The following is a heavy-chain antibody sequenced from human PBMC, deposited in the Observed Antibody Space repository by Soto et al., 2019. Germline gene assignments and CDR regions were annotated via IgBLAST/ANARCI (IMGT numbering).Heavy chain of an antibody. Sequence: GASVKVSCKASGGTFSSYTISWVRQAPGQGLEWMGRIIPILGIANYAQKFQGRVTITADKSTSTAYMELSSLRSEDTAVYYCARDQPLWFGELSDYYYGTDVWGQGTTVTVSS. CDR1: GGTFSSYT. J-gene: IGHJ6*02. CDR2: IIPILGIA. D-gene: IGHD3-10*01. V-gene: IGHV1-69*04. CDR3: ARDQPLWFGELSDYYYGTDV.